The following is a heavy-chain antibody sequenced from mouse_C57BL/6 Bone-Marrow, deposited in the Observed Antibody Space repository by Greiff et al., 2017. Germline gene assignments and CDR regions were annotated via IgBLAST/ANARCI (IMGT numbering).Heavy chain of an antibody. V-gene: IGHV3-6*01. D-gene: IGHD2-4*01. Sequence: VQLKESGPGLVKPSQSLSLTCSVTGYSITSGYYWNWIRQFPGNKLEWMGYISYDGSNNYNPSLKNRISITRDTSKNQFFLKLNSVTTEDTATYYCARDRYDYLYAMDYWGQGTSVTVSS. CDR1: GYSITSGYY. CDR2: ISYDGSN. CDR3: ARDRYDYLYAMDY. J-gene: IGHJ4*01.